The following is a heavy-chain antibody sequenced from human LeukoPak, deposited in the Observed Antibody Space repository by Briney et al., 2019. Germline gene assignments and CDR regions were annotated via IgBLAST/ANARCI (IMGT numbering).Heavy chain of an antibody. CDR1: GFTFSSYG. CDR2: ISSSGSTI. CDR3: ASMTYYYGSGSYYTHLFDY. J-gene: IGHJ4*02. Sequence: GGSLRLSCAASGFTFSSYGMSWVRQAPGKGLEWVSYISSSGSTIYYADSVKGRFTISRDNAKNSLYLQMNSLRAEDTAVYYCASMTYYYGSGSYYTHLFDYWGQGTLVTVSS. D-gene: IGHD3-10*01. V-gene: IGHV3-48*04.